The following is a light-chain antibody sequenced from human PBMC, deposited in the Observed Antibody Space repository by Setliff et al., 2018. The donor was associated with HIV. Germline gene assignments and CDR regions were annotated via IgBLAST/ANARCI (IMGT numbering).Light chain of an antibody. J-gene: IGLJ1*01. Sequence: SYVXXYSSVSWYQXXXXXXPKLXIYXXINRXXXXSNRFSGSRSGNTASLTISGLQVEDEADYYCSSYTTSSTLXVFGPGTKVTVL. CDR3: SSYTTSSTLXV. CDR1: SYVXXYSS. V-gene: IGLV2-14*01. CDR2: XXI.